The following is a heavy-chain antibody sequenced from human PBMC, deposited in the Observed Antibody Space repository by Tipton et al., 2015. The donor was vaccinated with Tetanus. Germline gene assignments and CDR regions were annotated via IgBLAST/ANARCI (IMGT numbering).Heavy chain of an antibody. V-gene: IGHV4-31*03. CDR1: GGSISSGGYY. CDR3: ARAPVPRPYDSGGYYYIFDY. D-gene: IGHD3-22*01. Sequence: TLSLTCTVSGGSISSGGYYWSWIRQHPGKGLEWIGYIYYSGSTYYNPSLKSRVTISVDTSKNQFSLKLSSVTAADTAVYYCARAPVPRPYDSGGYYYIFDYWGQGTLVTVSS. J-gene: IGHJ4*02. CDR2: IYYSGST.